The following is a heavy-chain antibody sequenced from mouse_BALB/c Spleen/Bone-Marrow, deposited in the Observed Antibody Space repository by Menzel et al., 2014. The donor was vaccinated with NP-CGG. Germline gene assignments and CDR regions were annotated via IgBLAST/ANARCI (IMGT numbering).Heavy chain of an antibody. V-gene: IGHV5-17*02. D-gene: IGHD1-2*01. CDR1: GFTFSSFG. CDR2: INGGSNTI. CDR3: ARGTTALRYLDV. J-gene: IGHJ1*01. Sequence: EVMLVESGGGLVQPGGSRNLSCAASGFTFSSFGMHWIRQAPEKGLEWVAYINGGSNTIYYADTVKGRFTISRDNPKNTLFLQMTGLRSEDTAMYFCARGTTALRYLDVWGAGTTVNVSS.